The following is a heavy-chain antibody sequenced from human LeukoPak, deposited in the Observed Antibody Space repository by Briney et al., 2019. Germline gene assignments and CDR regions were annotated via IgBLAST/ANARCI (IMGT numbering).Heavy chain of an antibody. Sequence: GGSLGLSCAASGFTFSSYGMHWVRQAPGKGLEWVAVIWYDGSNKYSADSVKGRFTISRDNSKNTLYLQMNSLRAEDTAVYYCARDRSGWSVDYWGQGTLVTVSS. CDR1: GFTFSSYG. V-gene: IGHV3-33*01. CDR3: ARDRSGWSVDY. D-gene: IGHD6-19*01. J-gene: IGHJ4*02. CDR2: IWYDGSNK.